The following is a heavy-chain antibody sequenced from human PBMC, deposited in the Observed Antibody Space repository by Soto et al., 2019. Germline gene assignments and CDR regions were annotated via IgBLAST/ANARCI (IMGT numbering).Heavy chain of an antibody. D-gene: IGHD3-10*01. J-gene: IGHJ5*02. V-gene: IGHV1-2*02. CDR2: VNPISGDT. CDR1: GYTFTGYY. Sequence: QIQLVQSGAEVKKPGASVKVSCRASGYTFTGYYLHWVRQAPGQGLEWMGWVNPISGDTNYAQKFQDRVIMTRDRSITTVHMELSRLRSDDTAVYYCAREEGFRITMDRERWFDPWGQGTLVTVSS. CDR3: AREEGFRITMDRERWFDP.